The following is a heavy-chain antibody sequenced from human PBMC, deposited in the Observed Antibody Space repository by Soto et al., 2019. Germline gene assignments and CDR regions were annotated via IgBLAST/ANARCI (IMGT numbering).Heavy chain of an antibody. D-gene: IGHD6-13*01. CDR1: GFTFRSYG. CDR3: ARGRVSWIAQAWNMAV. Sequence: QVQLVESGGGVVQPGRSLRLSCAASGFTFRSYGMHWVRQAPGKGLEWVAVIWYDGGNKYYADSVKGRFTISRANSKNTLYLQMHGLSAEDTAVSYCARGRVSWIAQAWNMAVWGQGTTVTVSS. J-gene: IGHJ6*02. CDR2: IWYDGGNK. V-gene: IGHV3-33*01.